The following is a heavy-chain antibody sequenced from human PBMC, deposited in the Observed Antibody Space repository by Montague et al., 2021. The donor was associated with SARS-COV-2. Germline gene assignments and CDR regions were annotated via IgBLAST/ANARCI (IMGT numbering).Heavy chain of an antibody. V-gene: IGHV4-39*07. CDR1: GSSISSSSYY. Sequence: SETLSLTCTVSGSSISSSSYYWSWIRQPPGKGLEWIGNIYYSGSTYYNPSLKSRVTISVDTSKNQFSLKLSSVTAADTAVYYCARVPPNLGVVLTDFDYWGQGTLVTVSS. D-gene: IGHD3-3*01. CDR3: ARVPPNLGVVLTDFDY. J-gene: IGHJ4*03. CDR2: IYYSGST.